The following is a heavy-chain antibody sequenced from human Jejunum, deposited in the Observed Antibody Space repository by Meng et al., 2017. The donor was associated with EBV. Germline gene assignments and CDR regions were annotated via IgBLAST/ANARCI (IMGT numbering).Heavy chain of an antibody. CDR1: GDSISSSNW. J-gene: IGHJ4*02. D-gene: IGHD3-3*01. CDR3: ARYGSGYFPALWY. CDR2: IYHSGST. Sequence: VALQGSGPGLVKPSGTLSLTCAVSGDSISSSNWWSWVRQPPGKGLEWIGEIYHSGSTNYNPSLKSRVTISVDKSKNQFSLRLSSVTAADTAVYYCARYGSGYFPALWYWGQGTLVTVSS. V-gene: IGHV4-4*02.